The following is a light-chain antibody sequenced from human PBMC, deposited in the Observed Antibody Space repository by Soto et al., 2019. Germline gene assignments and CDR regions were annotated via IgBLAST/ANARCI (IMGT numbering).Light chain of an antibody. Sequence: EIVLTQSPGTLSLSPGERATLSCRASQSVRSNCLAWYQQKPGQAPRLLIYGASSRATGIPDRFSGSGSGTDFSLTISRLEPEDFAVYYCQQYGSSPPTFGQGTKVEIK. J-gene: IGKJ1*01. CDR2: GAS. CDR1: QSVRSNC. V-gene: IGKV3-20*01. CDR3: QQYGSSPPT.